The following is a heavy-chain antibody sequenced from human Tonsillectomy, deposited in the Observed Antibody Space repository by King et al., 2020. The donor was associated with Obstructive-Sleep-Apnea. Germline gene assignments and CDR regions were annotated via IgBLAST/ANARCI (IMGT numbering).Heavy chain of an antibody. CDR3: SKGRSVGSGYDLDY. CDR2: INWNSDAI. V-gene: IGHV3-9*01. CDR1: GFTFDDYA. D-gene: IGHD5-12*01. J-gene: IGHJ4*02. Sequence: EVQLVESGGGLVQPGRSLRLSCEASGFTFDDYAVHWVRQAPGKGLEWVSGINWNSDAIYYADSVKGRFTISRDNANKSVYLQMNSLRIEDTALYYCSKGRSVGSGYDLDYWGQGTLVTVSS.